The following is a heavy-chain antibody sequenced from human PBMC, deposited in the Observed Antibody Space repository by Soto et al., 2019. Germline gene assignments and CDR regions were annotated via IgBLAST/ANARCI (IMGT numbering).Heavy chain of an antibody. CDR2: IYYSGST. J-gene: IGHJ4*02. Sequence: SLTQCLTCTVFGGTIGNGGCYRSRIRQHPGKGLEWIGYIYYSGSTYYNPSLKSRVTISVDTSKNQFPLKLSSVTAADTAVYYCARGRSYYDSSGQLDYRGQGTLVTVSS. V-gene: IGHV4-31*03. D-gene: IGHD3-22*01. CDR1: GGTIGNGGCY. CDR3: ARGRSYYDSSGQLDY.